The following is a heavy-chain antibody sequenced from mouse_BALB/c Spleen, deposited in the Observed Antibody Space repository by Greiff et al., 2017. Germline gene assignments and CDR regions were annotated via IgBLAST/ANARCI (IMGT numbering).Heavy chain of an antibody. J-gene: IGHJ2*01. D-gene: IGHD2-1*01. CDR3: ARWRGNFYFDY. CDR1: GYTFTSYW. Sequence: VQLQESGAELAKPGASVKMSCKASGYTFTSYWMHWVKQRPGQGLEWIGYINPSTGYTEYNQKFKDKATLTADKSSSTAYMQLSSLTSEDSAVYYCARWRGNFYFDYWGQGTTLTVSS. V-gene: IGHV1-7*01. CDR2: INPSTGYT.